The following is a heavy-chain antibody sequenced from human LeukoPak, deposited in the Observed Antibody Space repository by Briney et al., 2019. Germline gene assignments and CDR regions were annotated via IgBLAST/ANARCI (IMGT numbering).Heavy chain of an antibody. V-gene: IGHV3-23*01. J-gene: IGHJ6*02. CDR3: ARVMGSSHYGMDV. D-gene: IGHD3-10*01. CDR2: ISDSGGST. CDR1: GFIFSNYA. Sequence: GGSLRLSCAASGFIFSNYAMSWVRQAPGKGLEWVSFISDSGGSTNYADSVKGRFIISRDNSRDTLYLQMNILRAEDTAVYYCARVMGSSHYGMDVWGQGTTVTVSS.